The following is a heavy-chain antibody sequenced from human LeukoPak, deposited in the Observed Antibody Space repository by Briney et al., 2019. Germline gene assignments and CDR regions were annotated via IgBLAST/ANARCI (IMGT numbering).Heavy chain of an antibody. V-gene: IGHV4-59*01. J-gene: IGHJ4*02. Sequence: PSETLSLTCTVSGGSISSYYWSWIPQPPGKGLEWIGYIYYSGSTNYNPSLKSRVTISVDTSKNQFSLKLSSVTAEDTAVYYCARGDYYDSSGYYYADYWGQGTLVTVSS. CDR3: ARGDYYDSSGYYYADY. CDR2: IYYSGST. D-gene: IGHD3-22*01. CDR1: GGSISSYY.